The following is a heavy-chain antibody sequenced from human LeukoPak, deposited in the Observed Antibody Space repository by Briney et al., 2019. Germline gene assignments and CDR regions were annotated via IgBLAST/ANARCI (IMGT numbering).Heavy chain of an antibody. CDR1: GGSISGSNYY. J-gene: IGHJ6*03. V-gene: IGHV4-61*02. Sequence: SETLSLTCTVSGGSISGSNYYWSWIRQPAGKGLEWIGRIYTSGSTNYNPSLKSRVTISVDTSKNQFSLKLSSVTAADTAVYYYARGGEQLGGGQYYYYYYMDVWGKGTTVTVSS. CDR3: ARGGEQLGGGQYYYYYYMDV. D-gene: IGHD6-6*01. CDR2: IYTSGST.